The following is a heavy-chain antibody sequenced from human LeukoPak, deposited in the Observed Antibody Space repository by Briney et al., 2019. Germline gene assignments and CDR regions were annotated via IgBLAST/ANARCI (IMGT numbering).Heavy chain of an antibody. CDR1: GGSISSSSYY. D-gene: IGHD6-6*01. J-gene: IGHJ4*02. CDR2: IYYSGGT. Sequence: SETLSLTCTVSGGSISSSSYYWGWIRQPPGKGLEWIGSIYYSGGTYYNPSLKSRVTISVDTSKNQFSLKLSSVTAADTAVYYCARDGLAARGVPDYWGQGTLVTVSS. CDR3: ARDGLAARGVPDY. V-gene: IGHV4-39*07.